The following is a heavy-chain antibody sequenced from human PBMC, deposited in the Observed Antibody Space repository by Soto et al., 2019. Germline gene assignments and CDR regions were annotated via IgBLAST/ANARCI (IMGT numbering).Heavy chain of an antibody. CDR1: GGSISSYY. Sequence: PSETLSLTCTVSGGSISSYYWSWIRQPPGKGLEWIGYIYYSGSTNHNPSLKSRVTISVDTSKNQFSLKLSSVTAADTAVYYCARAGYCSSTSCYGAYGMDVWGQGTTVTVSS. CDR2: IYYSGST. V-gene: IGHV4-59*01. D-gene: IGHD2-2*01. CDR3: ARAGYCSSTSCYGAYGMDV. J-gene: IGHJ6*02.